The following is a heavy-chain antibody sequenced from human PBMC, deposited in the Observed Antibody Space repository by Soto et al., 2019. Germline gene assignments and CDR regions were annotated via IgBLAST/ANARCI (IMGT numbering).Heavy chain of an antibody. CDR3: TTTDYDDSSGYYNLNV. CDR1: GESISSNNW. D-gene: IGHD3-22*01. J-gene: IGHJ6*02. V-gene: IGHV4-4*02. Sequence: SETLSLTCAVPGESISSNNWWSWVRQPPGKGLEWIGEIHHSGSTNYNPSLKSRVTISVDKSKNQFSLKLTSVTAADTAVYYCTTTDYDDSSGYYNLNVWGQGTTVTVSS. CDR2: IHHSGST.